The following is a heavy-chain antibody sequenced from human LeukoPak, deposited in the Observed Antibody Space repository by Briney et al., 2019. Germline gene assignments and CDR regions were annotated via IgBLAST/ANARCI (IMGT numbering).Heavy chain of an antibody. CDR2: MNPNSGNT. CDR1: GYTFTSYD. J-gene: IGHJ4*02. V-gene: IGHV1-8*01. CDR3: ARGGVAYGDYNY. Sequence: ASVKVSCKASGYTFTSYDINWVRQAPGQGLEWMGWMNPNSGNTGYAQKFQGRVTMTRNTSISTAYMELSSLRSEDTAVYYCARGGVAYGDYNYWGQGTLVTVSS. D-gene: IGHD4-17*01.